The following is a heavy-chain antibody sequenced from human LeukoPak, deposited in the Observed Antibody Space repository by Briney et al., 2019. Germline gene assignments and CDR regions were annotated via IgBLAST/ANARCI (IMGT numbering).Heavy chain of an antibody. CDR3: ARDLGGLTG. CDR1: GYTFTGYY. CDR2: INPNSGGT. J-gene: IGHJ4*02. Sequence: EASVKVSCKASGYTFTGYYMHWVRQAPGQGLEWMGWINPNSGGTNYAQKFQGRVTMTRDMSTSTVYMELSSLRSEDTAVYYCARDLGGLTGWGQGTLVTVSS. V-gene: IGHV1-2*02. D-gene: IGHD3-9*01.